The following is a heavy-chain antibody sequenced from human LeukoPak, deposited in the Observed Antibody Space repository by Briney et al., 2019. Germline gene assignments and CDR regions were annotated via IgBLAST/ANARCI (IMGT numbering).Heavy chain of an antibody. D-gene: IGHD3-10*01. CDR2: IKQDGSEK. CDR3: AGGLWYASGSDY. Sequence: GGSLRLSCAASGFTFSRYWMSWVRQAPGKGLEWVANIKQDGSEKYYVDSVKGRFTISRDNAKNSLYLQMNSLRAEDTAVYYCAGGLWYASGSDYWGQGTLVTVSS. V-gene: IGHV3-7*04. CDR1: GFTFSRYW. J-gene: IGHJ4*02.